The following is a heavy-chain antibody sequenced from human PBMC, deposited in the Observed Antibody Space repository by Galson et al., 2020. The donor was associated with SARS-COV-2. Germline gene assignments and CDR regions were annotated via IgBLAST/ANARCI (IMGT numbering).Heavy chain of an antibody. CDR3: AREENFFLVVTWARICYFDY. CDR1: GGSFSGYY. CDR2: INSSGST. J-gene: IGHJ4*02. V-gene: IGHV4-34*01. D-gene: IGHD2-21*02. Sequence: SETLSLTCAVYGGSFSGYYWSWIRQPPGKGLEWIGEINSSGSTNYNPSLKSRVTISVDTSKNHFSLKLSSVTAADTAVYYCAREENFFLVVTWARICYFDYWGRGTLATVSS.